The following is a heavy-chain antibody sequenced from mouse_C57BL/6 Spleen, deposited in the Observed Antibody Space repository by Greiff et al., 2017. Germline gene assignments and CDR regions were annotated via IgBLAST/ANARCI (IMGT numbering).Heavy chain of an antibody. J-gene: IGHJ2*01. D-gene: IGHD3-3*01. CDR3: ARERGLDFDY. CDR2: ISYDGSN. CDR1: GYSITSGYY. Sequence: DVHLVESGPGLVKPSQSLSLTCSVTGYSITSGYYWNWIRQFPGNKLEWMGYISYDGSNNYNPSLKNRISITRDTSKNQFFLKLNSVTTEDTATYYCARERGLDFDYWGQGTTLTVSS. V-gene: IGHV3-6*01.